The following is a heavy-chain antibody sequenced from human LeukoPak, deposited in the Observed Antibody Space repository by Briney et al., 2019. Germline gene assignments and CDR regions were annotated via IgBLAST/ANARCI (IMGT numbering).Heavy chain of an antibody. D-gene: IGHD3-10*01. CDR2: ISSSGSII. CDR3: ARDFGYF. V-gene: IGHV3-48*03. CDR1: GFTFSNYK. Sequence: GGSRRLSCAASGFTFSNYKMNWVRQAPGEGLEGVSYISSSGSIIYYSDSVKGRFTISRDNAKNSLYLQMNSLRAEDTAVYYCARDFGYFWGQGTLVTVSS. J-gene: IGHJ4*02.